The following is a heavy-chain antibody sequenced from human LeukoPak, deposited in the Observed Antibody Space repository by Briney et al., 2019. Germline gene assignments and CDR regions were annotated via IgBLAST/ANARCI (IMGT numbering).Heavy chain of an antibody. CDR1: GFTFSSYA. V-gene: IGHV3-23*01. J-gene: IGHJ4*02. D-gene: IGHD6-13*01. CDR3: VKDYSTIAAAANPLFDY. Sequence: GGSLRLSCAASGFTFSSYAVTWVRQAPGKGLEWVSGITGSGDTTFYADSVKGRFTISRDNSKNTLYLKMHSLRAEDTAVYYCVKDYSTIAAAANPLFDYWGQGALVTVSS. CDR2: ITGSGDTT.